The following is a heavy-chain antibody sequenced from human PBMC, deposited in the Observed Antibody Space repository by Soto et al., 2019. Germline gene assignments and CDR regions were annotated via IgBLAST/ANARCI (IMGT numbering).Heavy chain of an antibody. CDR1: GYSFTSYF. CDR3: AREKDYDILTVYKIDGGLDY. Sequence: ASVKVSCKASGYSFTSYFVHWVRQAPGPGLEWMGWINPNTGATKYAQKFQGRVTMTRDTSITTAYMELSRLRSDDTAVYYCAREKDYDILTVYKIDGGLDYWGQRPQFAVCS. D-gene: IGHD3-9*01. J-gene: IGHJ4*02. V-gene: IGHV1-2*02. CDR2: INPNTGAT.